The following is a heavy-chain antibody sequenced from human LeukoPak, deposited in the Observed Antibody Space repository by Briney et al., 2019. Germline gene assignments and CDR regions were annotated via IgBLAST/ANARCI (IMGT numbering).Heavy chain of an antibody. CDR2: ISGSGGST. V-gene: IGHV3-23*01. CDR1: GFTFSSYA. J-gene: IGHJ4*02. Sequence: GGSLRLSSAASGFTFSSYAMSWVRQAPGKGLEWVSAISGSGGSTYYADSVKGRFTISRDNSKNTLYLQMNSLRAEDTAVYYCAKDLVFLSTPFDYWGQGTLVTVSS. CDR3: AKDLVFLSTPFDY. D-gene: IGHD2-2*01.